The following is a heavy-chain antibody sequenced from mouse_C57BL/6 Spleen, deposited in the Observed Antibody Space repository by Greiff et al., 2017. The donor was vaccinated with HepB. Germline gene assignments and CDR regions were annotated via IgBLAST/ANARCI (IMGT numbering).Heavy chain of an antibody. CDR1: GYSITSGYY. V-gene: IGHV3-6*01. D-gene: IGHD5-1*01. J-gene: IGHJ2*01. CDR2: ISYDGSN. Sequence: EVKVEESGPGLVKPSQSLSLTCSVTGYSITSGYYWNWIRQFPGNKLEWMGYISYDGSNNYNPSLKNRISITRDTSKNQFFLKLNSVTTEDTATYYCAGYLPYFDYWGQGTTLTVSS. CDR3: AGYLPYFDY.